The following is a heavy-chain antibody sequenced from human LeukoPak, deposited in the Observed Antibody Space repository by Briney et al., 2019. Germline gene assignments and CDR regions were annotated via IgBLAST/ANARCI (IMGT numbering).Heavy chain of an antibody. Sequence: SETLSLTXAVSGYSISSGYYWGWIRQPPGKGLEWIGSIYHSGSTYYNPSLKSRVTISVDTSKNQFSLKLSSVTAADTAVYYCARHVAGTSPLGFDPWGQGTLVTVSS. V-gene: IGHV4-38-2*01. CDR2: IYHSGST. D-gene: IGHD1-1*01. J-gene: IGHJ5*02. CDR1: GYSISSGYY. CDR3: ARHVAGTSPLGFDP.